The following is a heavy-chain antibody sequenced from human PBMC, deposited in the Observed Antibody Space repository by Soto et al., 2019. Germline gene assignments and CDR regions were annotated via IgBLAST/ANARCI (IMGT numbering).Heavy chain of an antibody. CDR1: RGTISSCT. D-gene: IGHD2-2*02. J-gene: IGHJ6*02. V-gene: IGHV1-69*02. CDR3: AIAGGYIISSTQKTAYEMDV. CDR2: IIPIIGIA. Sequence: TSVKLTCKASRGTISSCTISSPQQEPGQGLKWMGRIIPIIGIANYAQKFQGRVTITADKSTSTAYMELSSLRSEDTAVYYCAIAGGYIISSTQKTAYEMDVWGQGTTVTVSS.